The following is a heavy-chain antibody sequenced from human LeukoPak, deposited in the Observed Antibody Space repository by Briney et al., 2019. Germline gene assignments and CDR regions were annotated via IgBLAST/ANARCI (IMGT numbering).Heavy chain of an antibody. D-gene: IGHD6-19*01. J-gene: IGHJ6*02. V-gene: IGHV3-20*01. CDR3: ARDMRYSSGWPYYYYGMDV. CDR2: INWNVGSA. CDR1: GFTFDDYG. Sequence: PGGSLRLSCAASGFTFDDYGMSWVRQAPGKGLEWVSGINWNVGSAGYADSVKGRFTISRDNAKNSLYLQMNSLRAEDTALYHCARDMRYSSGWPYYYYGMDVWGQGTTVTVSS.